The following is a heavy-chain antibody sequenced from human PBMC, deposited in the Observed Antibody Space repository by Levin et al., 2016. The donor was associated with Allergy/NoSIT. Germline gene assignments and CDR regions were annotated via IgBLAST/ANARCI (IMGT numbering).Heavy chain of an antibody. CDR1: GFTFSSYS. CDR2: ISSSSSYI. V-gene: IGHV3-21*01. D-gene: IGHD3-10*02. CDR3: AKGVRGVISGFDF. Sequence: GESLKISCAASGFTFSSYSMNWVRQAPGKGLEWVSSISSSSSYIYYADSVKGRFTISRDNAKNSLYLQMNSLRAEDTAVYYCAKGVRGVISGFDFWGQGALVTVSS. J-gene: IGHJ4*02.